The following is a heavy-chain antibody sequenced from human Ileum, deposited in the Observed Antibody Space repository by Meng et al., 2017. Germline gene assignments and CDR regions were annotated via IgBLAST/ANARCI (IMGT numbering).Heavy chain of an antibody. V-gene: IGHV3-74*01. CDR2: ITSDGSST. Sequence: LKLEEAGGCFLQPVGSLRLSCAAFGFTLSSYWMHWVRQAPGKGLVWVSRITSDGSSTTYADSVKGRFTISRDTAKNTLYLQMNSLRAEDTAVYYCARDPPNGDGYNLDYWGQGTLVTVSS. CDR1: GFTLSSYW. CDR3: ARDPPNGDGYNLDY. J-gene: IGHJ4*02. D-gene: IGHD5-24*01.